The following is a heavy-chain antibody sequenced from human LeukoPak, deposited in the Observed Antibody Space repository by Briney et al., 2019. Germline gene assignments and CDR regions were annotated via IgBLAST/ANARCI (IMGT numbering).Heavy chain of an antibody. J-gene: IGHJ4*02. Sequence: RASVKVSCKASGYTFTSYGLSWVRQAPGQGLEWMGWISPYNGNTNYDHKFLGRVTMTTNTSTTTAYMELRSLRSDDTAVYYCARVMDGLDCRHIYCYLFDYWGQGALVTVSS. V-gene: IGHV1-18*01. CDR1: GYTFTSYG. CDR3: ARVMDGLDCRHIYCYLFDY. CDR2: ISPYNGNT. D-gene: IGHD2-15*01.